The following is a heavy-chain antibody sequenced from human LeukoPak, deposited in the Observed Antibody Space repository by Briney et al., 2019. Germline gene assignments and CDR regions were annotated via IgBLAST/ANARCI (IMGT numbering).Heavy chain of an antibody. D-gene: IGHD2-2*01. V-gene: IGHV3-48*03. CDR3: ARGGQPAVIYYFDY. Sequence: PGGSLRLSCAASGFTFSSYEMNWVRQAPGKGLEWVSYISGSGSSIYYADSVKGRFTISRDNSKNTLYLQMNSLRAEDTAVYYCARGGQPAVIYYFDYWGQGTLVTVSS. CDR1: GFTFSSYE. J-gene: IGHJ4*02. CDR2: ISGSGSSI.